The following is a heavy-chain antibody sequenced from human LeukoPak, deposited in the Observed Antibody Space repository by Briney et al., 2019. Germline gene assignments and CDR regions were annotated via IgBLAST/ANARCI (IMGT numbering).Heavy chain of an antibody. CDR2: IYYSGST. CDR3: ARGIVVESN. CDR1: GGSISSYS. J-gene: IGHJ4*02. Sequence: SDTLSLTXNDSGGSISSYSWSWIRQPPGKGLEWIGYIYYSGSTNYNPSLKSRVTISVDTSKNQFSLKLSSVTAADTAVYYCARGIVVESNWGQGTLVTVSS. V-gene: IGHV4-59*01. D-gene: IGHD3-22*01.